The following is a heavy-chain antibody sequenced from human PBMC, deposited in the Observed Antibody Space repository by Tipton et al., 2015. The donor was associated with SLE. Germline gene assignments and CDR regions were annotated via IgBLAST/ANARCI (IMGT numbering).Heavy chain of an antibody. Sequence: LRLSCTVSGYSISSGYYWGWIRQPPGKGLEWIGSIYHSGSTYYNPSLKSRVTISVDTSKNQFSLKLSSVTAADTAVYYCARSDSSGYPHYWGQGTLVTVSS. CDR2: IYHSGST. D-gene: IGHD3-22*01. J-gene: IGHJ4*02. CDR3: ARSDSSGYPHY. CDR1: GYSISSGYY. V-gene: IGHV4-38-2*02.